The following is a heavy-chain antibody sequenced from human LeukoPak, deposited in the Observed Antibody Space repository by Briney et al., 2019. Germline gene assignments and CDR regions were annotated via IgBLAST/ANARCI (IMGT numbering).Heavy chain of an antibody. CDR2: INPYNGDT. CDR3: ARNEGGANYYFDF. J-gene: IGHJ4*02. Sequence: ASVTVSCKASGYTFTDYYLHWVRQAPGQGLEWMGWINPYNGDTNYAQKFQGRVTLIRDMSISTAYMDLSSLQSDDTAVYFCARNEGGANYYFDFWGRGTLVTVSS. CDR1: GYTFTDYY. V-gene: IGHV1-2*02. D-gene: IGHD1-1*01.